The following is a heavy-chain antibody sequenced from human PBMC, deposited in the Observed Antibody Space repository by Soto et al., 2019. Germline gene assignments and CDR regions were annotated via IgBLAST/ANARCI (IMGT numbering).Heavy chain of an antibody. V-gene: IGHV4-31*03. J-gene: IGHJ4*02. Sequence: QVQLQESGPGLVKPSQTLSLTCTVSGGSISSGGYYWSWIRQHPGKGLEWIGYIYYSGSTYYNPSLKSRATISVDKSKNQFSLKLSSVTAADTAVYYCTSWGQWLAHFDYWGQGTLLTVSS. CDR2: IYYSGST. CDR1: GGSISSGGYY. D-gene: IGHD6-19*01. CDR3: TSWGQWLAHFDY.